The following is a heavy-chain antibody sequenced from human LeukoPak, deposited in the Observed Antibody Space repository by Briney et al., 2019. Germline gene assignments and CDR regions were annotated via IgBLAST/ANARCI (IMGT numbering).Heavy chain of an antibody. CDR3: ASGSSWHGYYYYYMDV. CDR1: GFTFSIST. Sequence: GGSLRLSCAASGFTFSISTMNWVRQAPGKGLEWVSYISSSGSTIYYADSVKGRFTISRDNAKNSLYLQMNSLRAEDTAVYYCASGSSWHGYYYYYMDVWGKGTTVTVSS. CDR2: ISSSGSTI. J-gene: IGHJ6*03. V-gene: IGHV3-48*04. D-gene: IGHD6-13*01.